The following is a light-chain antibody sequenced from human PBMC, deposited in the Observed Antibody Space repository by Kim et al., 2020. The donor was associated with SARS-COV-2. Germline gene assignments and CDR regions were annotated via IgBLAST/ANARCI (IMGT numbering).Light chain of an antibody. CDR2: DAS. J-gene: IGKJ4*01. CDR1: QTVRTS. CDR3: QQRSNT. Sequence: EIVLTQSPATLSLSPGESATLSCRASQTVRTSIAWYQQKPGQAPRLLIYDASKRATGIPARFSGSGSGTDFTLTISSLEPEDFAVYYYQQRSNTFGGGTKVDIK. V-gene: IGKV3-11*01.